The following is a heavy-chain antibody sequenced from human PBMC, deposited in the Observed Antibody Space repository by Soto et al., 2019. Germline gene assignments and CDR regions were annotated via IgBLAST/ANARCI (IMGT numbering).Heavy chain of an antibody. CDR1: GFTFSSHW. CDR2: IKQDGSEK. CDR3: ARGSYSCGPYYFDY. D-gene: IGHD6-19*01. J-gene: IGHJ4*02. V-gene: IGHV3-7*01. Sequence: EVQLVESGGGLVQPGGSLRLSCAASGFTFSSHWMSWVRQAPGKGLEWVANIKQDGSEKYYVDSVKGRFTISRDNAKNSVYLQMNSLRAEDTAVYYCARGSYSCGPYYFDYWGQGTLVTVSS.